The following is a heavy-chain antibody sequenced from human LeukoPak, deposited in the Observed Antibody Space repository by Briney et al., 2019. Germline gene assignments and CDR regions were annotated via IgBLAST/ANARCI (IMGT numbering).Heavy chain of an antibody. D-gene: IGHD3-10*01. V-gene: IGHV3-23*01. CDR2: ITSGVGIT. J-gene: IGHJ4*02. CDR1: GFTFSDYS. Sequence: GGSLRLSCVASGFTFSDYSMNWVRQAPGKGLEWVSIITSGVGITYYADSVKGRFTISRDNSKNTLYLQMNSLRADDTAVYYCAKGDYYDFDYWGQGTLVTVSS. CDR3: AKGDYYDFDY.